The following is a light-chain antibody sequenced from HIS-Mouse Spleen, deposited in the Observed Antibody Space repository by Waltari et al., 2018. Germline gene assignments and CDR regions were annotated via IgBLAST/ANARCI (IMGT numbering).Light chain of an antibody. Sequence: QSVLTQPPSVSAAPGQKVTISCSGSSPNIGNNYVSWYQPLPGTAPKLLIYDNNKGPSGIPDRFSGSKSGTSATLGITGLQTGDEADYYCGTWDSSLSAGVFGGGTKLTVL. V-gene: IGLV1-51*01. CDR1: SPNIGNNY. J-gene: IGLJ2*01. CDR3: GTWDSSLSAGV. CDR2: DNN.